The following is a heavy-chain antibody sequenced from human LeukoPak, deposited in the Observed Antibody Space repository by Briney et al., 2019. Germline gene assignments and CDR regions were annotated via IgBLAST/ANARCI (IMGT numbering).Heavy chain of an antibody. CDR1: GYTFTGYY. CDR2: INPNSGGT. D-gene: IGHD6-13*01. J-gene: IGHJ4*02. Sequence: ASVKVSCKASGYTFTGYYMHWVRQAPGQGLEWMGWINPNSGGTNYAQKFQGRVTMTRDTSISTAYMELSRLRSDDTAVYYCARTLLTAAGTPHFDYWGQGTLVTVSS. CDR3: ARTLLTAAGTPHFDY. V-gene: IGHV1-2*02.